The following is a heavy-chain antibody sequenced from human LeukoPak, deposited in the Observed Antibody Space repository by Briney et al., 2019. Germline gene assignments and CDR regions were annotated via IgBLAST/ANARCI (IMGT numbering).Heavy chain of an antibody. V-gene: IGHV4-39*07. D-gene: IGHD6-19*01. CDR3: ARRGLYSSGWYYFDY. CDR1: GGSISSSSYY. J-gene: IGHJ4*02. Sequence: SETLSLTCTVSGGSISSSSYYWGWIRQPPGKGLEWIGSIYYSGSTYYNPSLKSRVTISVDTSKNQFSLKLSSVTAVDTAVYYCARRGLYSSGWYYFDYWGQGTLVTVSS. CDR2: IYYSGST.